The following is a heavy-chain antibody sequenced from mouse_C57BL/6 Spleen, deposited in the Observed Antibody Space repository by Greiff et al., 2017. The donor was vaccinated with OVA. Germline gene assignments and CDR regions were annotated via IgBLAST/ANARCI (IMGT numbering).Heavy chain of an antibody. CDR3: ARAGYSGFAY. CDR2: ILPGSGST. Sequence: VPLQQSGAELMKPGASVKLSCQATGYTFTGYWVEGGKQRPGPGLEGIGEILPGSGSTNNNEKFKGNATFTAYTSSNTAYRQLSSLTTEDSAIYYCARAGYSGFAYWGQGTLVTVSA. CDR1: GYTFTGYW. J-gene: IGHJ3*01. D-gene: IGHD3-1*01. V-gene: IGHV1-9*01.